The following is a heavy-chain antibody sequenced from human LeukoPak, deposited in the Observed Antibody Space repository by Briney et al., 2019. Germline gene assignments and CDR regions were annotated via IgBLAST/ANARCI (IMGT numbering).Heavy chain of an antibody. D-gene: IGHD6-13*01. CDR2: INHSGST. J-gene: IGHJ4*02. Sequence: SETLSLTCAVYGESFSGYYWSWIRQPPGKGLEWIGEINHSGSTNYNPSLKSRVTISVDTSKNQFSLKLSSVTAADTAVYYCARGRRGYSSSWYLNYWGQGTLVTVSS. V-gene: IGHV4-34*01. CDR1: GESFSGYY. CDR3: ARGRRGYSSSWYLNY.